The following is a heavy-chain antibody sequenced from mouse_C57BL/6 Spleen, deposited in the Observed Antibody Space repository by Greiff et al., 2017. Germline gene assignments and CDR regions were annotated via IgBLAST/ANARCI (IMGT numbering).Heavy chain of an antibody. CDR2: FHPNSGST. V-gene: IGHV1-64*01. CDR1: GYTFTSYR. Sequence: QVQLQQPGAELVKPGASVKLSCKASGYTFTSYRLHWVKQRPGQGLEWIGMFHPNSGSTNYNEKFKSKATLTVDKSSSTAYMQLSSLTSEDSAVYYCARRGYDPFDYWGQGTTLTVSS. CDR3: ARRGYDPFDY. D-gene: IGHD2-2*01. J-gene: IGHJ2*01.